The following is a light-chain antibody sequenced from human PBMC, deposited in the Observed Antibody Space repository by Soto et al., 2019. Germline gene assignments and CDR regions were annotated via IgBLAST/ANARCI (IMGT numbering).Light chain of an antibody. CDR1: QSVSTN. Sequence: EIVMTQSPVTLSLSPGERATLSCRASQSVSTNLAWYQQKPGQAPRLLIYGASTGATGIPARFSGSGSGTEFTLTISSLQSEDFAVYYCQQYNNWPRTFGQGTKVDIK. V-gene: IGKV3-15*01. CDR3: QQYNNWPRT. CDR2: GAS. J-gene: IGKJ1*01.